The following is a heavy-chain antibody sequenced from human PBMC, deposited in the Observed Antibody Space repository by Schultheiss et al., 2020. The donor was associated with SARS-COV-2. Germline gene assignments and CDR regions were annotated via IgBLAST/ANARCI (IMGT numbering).Heavy chain of an antibody. D-gene: IGHD3-10*01. Sequence: ASVKVSCKASGYTFTSYGISWVRQAPGQGLEWMGWISAYNGNTNYAQKLQGRVTMTTDTSTSTAYMELRSLRSEDTAVYYCAADSGANDAFDIWGQGTMVTVSS. CDR3: AADSGANDAFDI. CDR1: GYTFTSYG. CDR2: ISAYNGNT. J-gene: IGHJ3*02. V-gene: IGHV1-18*04.